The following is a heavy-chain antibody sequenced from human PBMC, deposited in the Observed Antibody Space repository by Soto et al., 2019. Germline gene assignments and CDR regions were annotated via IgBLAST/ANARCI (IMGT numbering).Heavy chain of an antibody. CDR3: ARQGVTIFGVVIPNGWFDP. D-gene: IGHD3-3*01. V-gene: IGHV4-39*01. CDR1: GGSISSSSYY. Sequence: QLQLQESGPGLVKPSETLSLTCTVSGGSISSSSYYWGWIRQPPGKGLEWIGSSYYSGRTSYNPPLKSRVAISVDTSKNQFSLKLSSVTAADTAVYYCARQGVTIFGVVIPNGWFDPWGQGTLVTVSS. J-gene: IGHJ5*02. CDR2: SYYSGRT.